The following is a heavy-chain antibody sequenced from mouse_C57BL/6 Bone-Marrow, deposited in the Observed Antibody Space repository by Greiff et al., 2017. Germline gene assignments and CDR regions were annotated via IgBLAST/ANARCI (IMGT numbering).Heavy chain of an antibody. CDR2: IDPETGGT. V-gene: IGHV1-15*01. CDR1: GYTFTDYE. J-gene: IGHJ4*01. Sequence: VQLQQSGAELVRPGASVTLSCKASGYTFTDYEMHWVKQTPVHGLEWIGAIDPETGGTAYNQKFKGKAILTADTSSSTAYMELRSLTSEDSAVYYCTRTPYYYGSSVDAMDYWGQGTSVTVSS. CDR3: TRTPYYYGSSVDAMDY. D-gene: IGHD1-1*01.